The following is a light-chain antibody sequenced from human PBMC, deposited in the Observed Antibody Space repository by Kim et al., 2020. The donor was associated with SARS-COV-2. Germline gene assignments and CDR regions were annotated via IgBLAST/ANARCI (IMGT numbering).Light chain of an antibody. J-gene: IGKJ3*01. Sequence: SVGDRVTISCGASQSISSWLGCYQQKPGKAPKLLIDDASSLESGVPSRCSGSGSGTEFTLTSSSLQPDDFATYYCQQYNSFLFTFGPGTKVDIK. CDR2: DAS. CDR1: QSISSW. CDR3: QQYNSFLFT. V-gene: IGKV1-5*01.